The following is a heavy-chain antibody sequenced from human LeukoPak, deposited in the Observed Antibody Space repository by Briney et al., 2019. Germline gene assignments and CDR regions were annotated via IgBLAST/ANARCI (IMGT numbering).Heavy chain of an antibody. Sequence: ASVKVSCKASGYTFTSYDLNWVRQATGQGLEWIGWMNPNSGNTGYAQKFQGRVTLTRDTSTSTVHVELSGLRSEDTAVYYCARDQEGFDYWGQGTLVTVSS. V-gene: IGHV1-8*01. CDR1: GYTFTSYD. CDR3: ARDQEGFDY. J-gene: IGHJ4*02. CDR2: MNPNSGNT.